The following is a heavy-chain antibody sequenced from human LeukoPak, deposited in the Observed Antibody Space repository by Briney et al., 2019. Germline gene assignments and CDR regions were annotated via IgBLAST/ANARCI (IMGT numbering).Heavy chain of an antibody. V-gene: IGHV3-53*01. Sequence: GGSLRLSCAASGFTVSSNYMSWVRQAPGKGLEWVSVIYSGGSTYYADSVKGRFTISRDNSKNTLYLQMNSLRAEDTAVYYCASFAYGSGPNWFDPWGQGTLVTVSS. CDR2: IYSGGST. J-gene: IGHJ5*02. D-gene: IGHD3-10*01. CDR1: GFTVSSNY. CDR3: ASFAYGSGPNWFDP.